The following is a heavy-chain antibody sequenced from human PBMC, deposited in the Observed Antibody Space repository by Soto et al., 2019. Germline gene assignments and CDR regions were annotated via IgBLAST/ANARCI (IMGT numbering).Heavy chain of an antibody. CDR2: IYWDDNN. CDR1: GLSLSTSGVA. J-gene: IGHJ4*02. D-gene: IGHD3-3*01. CDR3: AHSDPSDDFWSGSPFH. V-gene: IGHV2-5*02. Sequence: SGPTLVNPTQTLTLTCTFSGLSLSTSGVAVGWIRQPPGKTLEWLALIYWDDNNRYSPSLKNRLTVTKDTSKSQVVLTMTNMDPVDTGTYYCAHSDPSDDFWSGSPFHWGQGSQVTVSS.